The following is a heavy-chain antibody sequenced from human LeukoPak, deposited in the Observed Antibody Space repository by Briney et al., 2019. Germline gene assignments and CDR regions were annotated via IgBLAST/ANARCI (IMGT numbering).Heavy chain of an antibody. D-gene: IGHD6-13*01. CDR2: ISGSGGST. CDR3: AKDRGSSWG. Sequence: GGSLRLSCAASGFTFNTYGMNWVRQAPGKGLEWVSAISGSGGSTYYADSVKGRFTISRDNSKNTLYLQMNSLRAEDTAVYYCAKDRGSSWGWGQGTLVTVSS. V-gene: IGHV3-23*01. CDR1: GFTFNTYG. J-gene: IGHJ4*02.